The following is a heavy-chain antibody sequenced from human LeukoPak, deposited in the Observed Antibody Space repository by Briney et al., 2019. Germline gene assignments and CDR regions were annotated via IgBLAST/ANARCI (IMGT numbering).Heavy chain of an antibody. J-gene: IGHJ4*02. D-gene: IGHD1-26*01. V-gene: IGHV3-30-3*01. CDR1: GFTFSSYA. CDR3: AKVWQGGGTYYTGGGLDS. CDR2: ISYDGSNK. Sequence: GRSLRLSCAASGFTFSSYAMHWVRQAPGKGLEWVAVISYDGSNKYYADSVKGRFTISRDNSKNTLYLQMNSLRDEDTAVYYCAKVWQGGGTYYTGGGLDSWGQGTLVSVSS.